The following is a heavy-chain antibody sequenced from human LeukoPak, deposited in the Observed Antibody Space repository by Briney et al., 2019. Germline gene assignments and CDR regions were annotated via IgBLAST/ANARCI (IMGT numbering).Heavy chain of an antibody. D-gene: IGHD1-26*01. Sequence: SETLSLTCAVYGGSFSGYYWSWIRQPPGKGLEWIGEINHSGSTNYNPSLKSRVTISVDTSKNQFSLKLSSVTAADTAVYYCAREPLGVGATSRSAFDIWGQGTMVTVSS. V-gene: IGHV4-34*01. J-gene: IGHJ3*02. CDR1: GGSFSGYY. CDR3: AREPLGVGATSRSAFDI. CDR2: INHSGST.